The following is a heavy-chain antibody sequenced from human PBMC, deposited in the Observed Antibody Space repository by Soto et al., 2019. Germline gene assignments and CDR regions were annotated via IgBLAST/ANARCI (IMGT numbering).Heavy chain of an antibody. CDR1: GGSISSSSYY. D-gene: IGHD6-13*01. V-gene: IGHV4-39*01. CDR2: IYYSGST. J-gene: IGHJ4*02. Sequence: QLQLQESGPGLVKPSETLSLTCTVSGGSISSSSYYWGWIRQPPGKGLEWIGSIYYSGSTYYNPSLKSRVTISVDTSKNQFSLKLSSVTAADTAVYYCARGAAALPFDYWGQGTLVTVSS. CDR3: ARGAAALPFDY.